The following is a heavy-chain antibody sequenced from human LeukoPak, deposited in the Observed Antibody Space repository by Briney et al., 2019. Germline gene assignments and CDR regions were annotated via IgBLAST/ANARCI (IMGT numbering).Heavy chain of an antibody. Sequence: SETLSLTCTVSGGSISSYYWSWIRQPPGKGLEWIGYIYYSGSTNYNPSLKSRVTISVDTSKNQFSLKLSSVTAADTAVYYCASSTVVAFDAFDIWGQGTMVTVSS. CDR3: ASSTVVAFDAFDI. J-gene: IGHJ3*02. D-gene: IGHD4-23*01. V-gene: IGHV4-59*01. CDR2: IYYSGST. CDR1: GGSISSYY.